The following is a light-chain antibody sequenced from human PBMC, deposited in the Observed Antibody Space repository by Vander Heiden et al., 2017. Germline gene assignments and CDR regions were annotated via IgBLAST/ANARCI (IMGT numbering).Light chain of an antibody. CDR1: RDIGND. CDR3: LQDDSYPLT. J-gene: IGKJ4*01. CDR2: AAT. Sequence: AIQMTQSPSSLSASIGDTVTITCRASRDIGNDLGWYQQKTGKAPILLIYAATTLQNGVSSRFSGSASGTDFTLTISSLQTEDFATYYCLQDDSYPLTFGGGSKVEI. V-gene: IGKV1-6*01.